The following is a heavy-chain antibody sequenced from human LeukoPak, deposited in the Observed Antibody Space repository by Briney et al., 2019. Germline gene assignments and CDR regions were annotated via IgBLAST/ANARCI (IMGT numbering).Heavy chain of an antibody. Sequence: GGSLRLSCAASGLTFSSHWMHWVRQAPGKGLGWVSLITNDGSSTTYADSVKGRFTISRDNRKNMLYLQVNSLRAQHTAVYYCAPQPGGNPAYWGQGTLVTVSS. V-gene: IGHV3-74*01. J-gene: IGHJ4*02. D-gene: IGHD1-14*01. CDR1: GLTFSSHW. CDR2: ITNDGSST. CDR3: APQPGGNPAY.